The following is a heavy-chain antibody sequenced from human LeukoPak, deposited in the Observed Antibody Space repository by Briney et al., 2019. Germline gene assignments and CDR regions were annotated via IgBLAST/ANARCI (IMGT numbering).Heavy chain of an antibody. D-gene: IGHD6-19*01. CDR2: ISGSGGGT. Sequence: GGSLRLSCAASGFTFNTYPMSWVRLAPGKGLEWVSVISGSGGGTYYADSVKGRFTISRDNSKNTLYLQMNSLRVEDTAVYYCAKSTSGWYAPPFDYWGQGTLVTVSS. CDR1: GFTFNTYP. V-gene: IGHV3-23*01. J-gene: IGHJ4*02. CDR3: AKSTSGWYAPPFDY.